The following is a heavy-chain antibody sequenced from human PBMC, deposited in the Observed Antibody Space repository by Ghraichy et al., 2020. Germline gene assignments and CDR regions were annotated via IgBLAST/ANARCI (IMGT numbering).Heavy chain of an antibody. CDR3: VGSLAVIRYFDL. CDR2: IHHSGST. CDR1: NVSISSCNFY. Sequence: SETLSLTCTVSNVSISSCNFYWVWMRQPPGMGLEWIGSIHHSGSTYYSPTLKSRVTISADTSKSQFSLKVTSVTAACTAVYYCVGSLAVIRYFDLWGRGSLVTVSS. J-gene: IGHJ2*01. D-gene: IGHD2-21*01. V-gene: IGHV4-39*01.